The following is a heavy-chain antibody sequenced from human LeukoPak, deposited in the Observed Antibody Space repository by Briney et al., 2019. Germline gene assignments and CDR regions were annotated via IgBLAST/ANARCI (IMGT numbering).Heavy chain of an antibody. CDR1: GYTFTGYY. D-gene: IGHD3-22*01. CDR3: ARGPITTRSHFDY. J-gene: IGHJ4*02. V-gene: IGHV1-2*06. Sequence: ASVKVSCKASGYTFTGYYIHWVRQAPGQGLEWMGRINPNNGGTNYAQKFQGRVTMTRDMSMSTAYMELSRLRSVDTAVYYCARGPITTRSHFDYWGQGTLVTVSS. CDR2: INPNNGGT.